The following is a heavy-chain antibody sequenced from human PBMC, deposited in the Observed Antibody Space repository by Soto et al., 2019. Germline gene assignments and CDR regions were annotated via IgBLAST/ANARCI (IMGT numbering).Heavy chain of an antibody. CDR2: ISVSGGST. CDR3: AREGSVWYASLDY. J-gene: IGHJ4*02. V-gene: IGHV3-23*01. CDR1: GFTFSTDA. D-gene: IGHD3-10*01. Sequence: PGGSLRLSCAGYGFTFSTDAMTWVRQAPGKGLEWVSVISVSGGSTYYADSVKGRFTISRDNSKNTLYPHMNSLRAEDTALYYFAREGSVWYASLDYWGQGCLGT.